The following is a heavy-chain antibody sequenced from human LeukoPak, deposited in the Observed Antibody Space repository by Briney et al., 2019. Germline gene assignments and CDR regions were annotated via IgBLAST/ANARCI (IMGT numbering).Heavy chain of an antibody. D-gene: IGHD5-24*01. CDR2: IQYDESSK. Sequence: GGSLRLSCKASGLRFSRGGMHWIRQAPGKGLEGLAFIQYDESSKYYADSVKGRFTISRDNSKNTLYLQMNSLRAEDTAVYYCASILEMATPVGYWGQGTLVTVSS. V-gene: IGHV3-30*02. CDR3: ASILEMATPVGY. J-gene: IGHJ4*02. CDR1: GLRFSRGG.